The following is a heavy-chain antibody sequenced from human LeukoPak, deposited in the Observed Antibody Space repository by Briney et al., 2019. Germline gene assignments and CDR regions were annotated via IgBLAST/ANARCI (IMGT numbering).Heavy chain of an antibody. D-gene: IGHD3-10*01. CDR3: AKDRQYYGAGTIQAQYMDV. V-gene: IGHV3-21*04. J-gene: IGHJ6*03. CDR2: ISSNSISTYI. CDR1: GFTFRSYS. Sequence: LGGSLRLSCTASGFTFRSYSMNWVRQAPGKGLEWVSSISSNSISTYIYYADSVKGRFTISRDNAKNSLYLQMNSLRGEDTAVYYCAKDRQYYGAGTIQAQYMDVWGKGTTVTVSS.